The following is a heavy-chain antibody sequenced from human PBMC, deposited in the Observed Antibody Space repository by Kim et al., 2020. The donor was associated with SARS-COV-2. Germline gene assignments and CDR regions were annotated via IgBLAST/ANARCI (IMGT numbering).Heavy chain of an antibody. CDR1: GFTFTGYA. CDR3: MKGGWGWIWDH. D-gene: IGHD2-2*03. V-gene: IGHV3-23*01. J-gene: IGHJ4*02. CDR2: IDGSDGTT. Sequence: GGSLRLSCTTSGFTFTGYAMSWVRHAPGKGLEWVSSIDGSDGTTYYVDSVKGRFTISSDNSKNTLYLQMNSLRADDTAVYYCMKGGWGWIWDHWGQGTRVTVSS.